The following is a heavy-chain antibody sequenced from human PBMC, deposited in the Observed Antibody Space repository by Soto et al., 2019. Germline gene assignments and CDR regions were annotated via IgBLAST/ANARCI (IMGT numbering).Heavy chain of an antibody. CDR3: ARGGYGDYFDY. J-gene: IGHJ4*02. Sequence: EVQLLESGGGLVQPGGSLRLSCAASGFTLSSYAMSWVRQAPRKGLEWVSPISGSGDSAYFADSVKGRFTISRDNSKNTLYLQMNSLRVDDTAVYYCARGGYGDYFDYWGQGTLVTVSS. D-gene: IGHD4-17*01. CDR2: ISGSGDSA. V-gene: IGHV3-23*01. CDR1: GFTLSSYA.